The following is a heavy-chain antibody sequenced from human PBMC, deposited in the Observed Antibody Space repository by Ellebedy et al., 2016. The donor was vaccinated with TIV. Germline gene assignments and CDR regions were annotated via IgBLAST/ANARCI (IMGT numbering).Heavy chain of an antibody. J-gene: IGHJ4*02. CDR1: GFTFSRYG. D-gene: IGHD4-23*01. V-gene: IGHV3-33*01. CDR2: IWYDGTTK. CDR3: AREIIYGGYYFDY. Sequence: GGSLRLSXAASGFTFSRYGMHWVRQAPGKGLEWVAVIWYDGTTKYYSDSVKGRFTISRDNSKNTLYLQMNSLRAEDTAVYYCAREIIYGGYYFDYWGQGTLVTVSS.